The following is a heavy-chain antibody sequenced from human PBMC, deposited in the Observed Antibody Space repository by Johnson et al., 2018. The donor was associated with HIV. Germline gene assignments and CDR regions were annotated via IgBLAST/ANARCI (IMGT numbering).Heavy chain of an antibody. D-gene: IGHD6-13*01. CDR1: GLTVSTND. J-gene: IGHJ3*02. CDR2: IYSGGST. V-gene: IGHV3-66*01. Sequence: VQLVESGGGLVQPGGSLRLSCAASGLTVSTNDINWVRQAPGKGLEWVAIIYSGGSTYYADSVKGRFTISRDNSKNTLYLQMNSLRAEDTAVYYCARRRSYSSSWEQPDDAFDIWGQGTMVTVSS. CDR3: ARRRSYSSSWEQPDDAFDI.